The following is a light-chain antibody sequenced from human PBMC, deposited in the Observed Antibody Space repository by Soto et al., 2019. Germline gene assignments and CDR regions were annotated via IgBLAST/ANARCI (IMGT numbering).Light chain of an antibody. J-gene: IGLJ3*02. V-gene: IGLV2-14*02. Sequence: QSVLTQPASVSGSPGQSITISCTGTSTDIGTYSRVSWYLQYPGKAPKLMIYDVTKRPSGVSNRFSGSRSGSTASLTISGLQAEDESDYYCISYTSSSTWVFGGGTKLTVL. CDR1: STDIGTYSR. CDR2: DVT. CDR3: ISYTSSSTWV.